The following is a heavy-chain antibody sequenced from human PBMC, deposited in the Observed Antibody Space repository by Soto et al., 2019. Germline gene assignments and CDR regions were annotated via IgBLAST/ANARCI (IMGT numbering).Heavy chain of an antibody. CDR1: GGSISSGGYS. D-gene: IGHD3-22*01. CDR2: IYHSGST. Sequence: PSETLSLTCAVSGGSISSGGYSWSWIRQPPGKGLEWIGYIYHSGSTYYNPSLKSRVTISVDRSKNQFSLKLSSVTAADTAVYYCARGGSNYDSSGYYRGFFDYWGQGTLVTVS. V-gene: IGHV4-30-2*01. J-gene: IGHJ4*02. CDR3: ARGGSNYDSSGYYRGFFDY.